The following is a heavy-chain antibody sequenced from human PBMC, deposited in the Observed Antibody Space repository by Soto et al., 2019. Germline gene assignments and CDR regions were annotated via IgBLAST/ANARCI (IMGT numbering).Heavy chain of an antibody. CDR2: ISSSSSTI. Sequence: EVQLVESGGGLVQPGGSLRLSCAASGFTFSSYSMNWVRQAPGKGLEWVSYISSSSSTIYYADSVKGRFTISRDNAKNSRYLQMNSLRDEDTAVYYCARGTHYGDYGFDPWGQGTLVTVSS. CDR3: ARGTHYGDYGFDP. CDR1: GFTFSSYS. V-gene: IGHV3-48*02. D-gene: IGHD4-17*01. J-gene: IGHJ5*02.